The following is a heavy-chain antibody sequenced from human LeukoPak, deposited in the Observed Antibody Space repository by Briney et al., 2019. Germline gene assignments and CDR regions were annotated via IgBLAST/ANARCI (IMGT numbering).Heavy chain of an antibody. V-gene: IGHV1-69*04. CDR1: GGTFNSYA. J-gene: IGHJ4*02. D-gene: IGHD3-22*01. Sequence: SVKVSCKASGGTFNSYAISWVRQAPGQGLEWMGRIIPILAIANYTQKFQGRVTITADKSTSTAYMELSSLRSEDTAVYYCARDPGYYDVSGYYHYYFDYRGQGTLVTVSS. CDR3: ARDPGYYDVSGYYHYYFDY. CDR2: IIPILAIA.